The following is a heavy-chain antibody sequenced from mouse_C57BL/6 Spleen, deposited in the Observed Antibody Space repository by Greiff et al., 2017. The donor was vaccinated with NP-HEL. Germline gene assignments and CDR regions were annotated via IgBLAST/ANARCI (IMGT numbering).Heavy chain of an antibody. V-gene: IGHV1-59*01. Sequence: QVQLQQPGAELVRPGTSVKLSCKASGYTFTSYWMHWVKQRPGQGLEWIGVIDPSDSYTNYNQKFKGKATLTVDTSSSTAYMQLSSLTSEDSAVYYCARSYGNYYYAMDYWGQGTSVTVSS. CDR2: IDPSDSYT. D-gene: IGHD2-1*01. CDR1: GYTFTSYW. J-gene: IGHJ4*01. CDR3: ARSYGNYYYAMDY.